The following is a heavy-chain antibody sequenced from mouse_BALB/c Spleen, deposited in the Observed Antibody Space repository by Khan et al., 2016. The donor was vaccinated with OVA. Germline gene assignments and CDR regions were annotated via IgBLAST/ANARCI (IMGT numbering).Heavy chain of an antibody. CDR1: GFSLTGYG. CDR3: ARDGSSIDRGFAY. V-gene: IGHV2-6-7*01. CDR2: RWGDGST. Sequence: QVQLKQSGPGLVARSQSLSITCTVAGFSLTGYGVKWVRQPPGKGLGWLGMRWGDGSTDYNSALKSRMSIRTDNSKSQGFLKMNSMQTDDTARYSYARDGSSIDRGFAYWGQWPLVTDSA. D-gene: IGHD1-3*01. J-gene: IGHJ3*01.